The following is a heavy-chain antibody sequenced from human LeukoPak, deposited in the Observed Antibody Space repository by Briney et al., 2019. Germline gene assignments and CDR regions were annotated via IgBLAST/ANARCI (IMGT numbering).Heavy chain of an antibody. CDR1: GGSISSGSYY. D-gene: IGHD1-7*01. Sequence: PSETLSLTCTVSGGSISSGSYYWSWIRQPAGKGLEWIGRIYTSGSTNYNPSLKSRVTISVDTSKNQFSLKLSSVTAADTAVYYCARGGKSRQPNYYLDYWGQGTLVTVSS. V-gene: IGHV4-61*02. CDR2: IYTSGST. CDR3: ARGGKSRQPNYYLDY. J-gene: IGHJ4*02.